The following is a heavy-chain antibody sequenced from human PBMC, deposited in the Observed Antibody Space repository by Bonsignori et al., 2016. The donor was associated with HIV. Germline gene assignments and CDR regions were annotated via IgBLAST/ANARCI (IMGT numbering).Heavy chain of an antibody. V-gene: IGHV4-39*07. CDR3: ARDLTGLAMTRGFDY. CDR2: VSTTGTN. Sequence: PGKGLEWIGSVSTTGTNYYNPSLRSRVTISLDTSKNQLSLQLTSVTDADTAVYYCARDLTGLAMTRGFDYWVQGTLVTVSS. J-gene: IGHJ4*02. D-gene: IGHD3-9*01.